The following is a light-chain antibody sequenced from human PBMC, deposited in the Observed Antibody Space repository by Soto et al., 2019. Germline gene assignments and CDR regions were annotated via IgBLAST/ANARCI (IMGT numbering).Light chain of an antibody. CDR2: GAS. CDR1: QSISDT. J-gene: IGKJ1*01. Sequence: EIVMTQSPATLSLSPGGRATLSCRASQSISDTLAWYQQKPGQAPRLLIYGASNRATGIPDTFSGSGSGTDFTLTISRLEHEDFAVYYCQQYSTFGQGTKVDIK. CDR3: QQYST. V-gene: IGKV3-20*01.